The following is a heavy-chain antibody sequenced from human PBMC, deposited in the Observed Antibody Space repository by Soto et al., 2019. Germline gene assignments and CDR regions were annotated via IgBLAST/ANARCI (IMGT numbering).Heavy chain of an antibody. D-gene: IGHD4-17*01. Sequence: PGGSVRLSCAASGFSFSSYAMSWVRQAPGKGLEWVSAISGSGSSTYYADSVKGRFTISRDNSKNTLYLQMNSLRAEDTAVYYCARDTTVGAFDIWGQGTMVTVSS. CDR1: GFSFSSYA. J-gene: IGHJ3*02. V-gene: IGHV3-23*01. CDR2: ISGSGSST. CDR3: ARDTTVGAFDI.